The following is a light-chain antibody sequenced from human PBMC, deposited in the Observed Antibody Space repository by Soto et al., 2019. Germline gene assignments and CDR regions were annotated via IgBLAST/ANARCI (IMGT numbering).Light chain of an antibody. V-gene: IGKV3-15*01. CDR1: LGVGVY. Sequence: EIVMTQSPATLSVSPGESATLSCRASLGVGVYVAWYQQKPGQAPRLFIFGASVRATGVPARFRGSGSGTEFTLTLSSLQSEDSAVYYCLQYSNWPPWTFGQGTKVEIK. J-gene: IGKJ1*01. CDR2: GAS. CDR3: LQYSNWPPWT.